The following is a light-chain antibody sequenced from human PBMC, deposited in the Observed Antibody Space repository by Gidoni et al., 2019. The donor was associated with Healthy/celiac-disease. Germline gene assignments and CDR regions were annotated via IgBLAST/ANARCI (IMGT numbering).Light chain of an antibody. CDR2: KDS. J-gene: IGLJ2*01. CDR3: QSANISVTVV. V-gene: IGLV3-25*03. CDR1: ALPMQD. Sequence: YQLTQPPSVSVPPGQPARITCSGDALPMQDAYWYQQKPGQAPALVIYKDSDTPSGIPERFSGATSGTTVPLTISGVQAEDEAHYYCQSANISVTVVFGGGTKLTVL.